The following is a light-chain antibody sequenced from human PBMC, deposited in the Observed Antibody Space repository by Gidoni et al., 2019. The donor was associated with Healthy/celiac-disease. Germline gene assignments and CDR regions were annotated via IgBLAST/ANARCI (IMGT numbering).Light chain of an antibody. V-gene: IGLV2-11*01. CDR2: DVS. J-gene: IGLJ1*01. CDR1: SSDVGGYNY. Sequence: QSSLTPPPSVSGSPGQSVTISCTGTSSDVGGYNYVSWYQQHPGKAPKLMIYDVSKRPSGVPDRFSGSKSGNTASLTISGLQAEDEADYYCCSYAGSYTRYVFGTGTKVTVL. CDR3: CSYAGSYTRYV.